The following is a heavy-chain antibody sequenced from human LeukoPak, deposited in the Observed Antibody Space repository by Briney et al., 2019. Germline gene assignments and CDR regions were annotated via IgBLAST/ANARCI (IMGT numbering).Heavy chain of an antibody. J-gene: IGHJ4*02. Sequence: GGSLRLSCAASGFTFSTYGMHWVRQAPGKGLEWVAVIDYDGSNQYYAGSVKGRFTISRDTSNNALYLQMNSLRAEDTAVYYCARDGRKGYWGQGTLVTVSS. CDR2: IDYDGSNQ. CDR1: GFTFSTYG. D-gene: IGHD1-14*01. V-gene: IGHV3-33*01. CDR3: ARDGRKGY.